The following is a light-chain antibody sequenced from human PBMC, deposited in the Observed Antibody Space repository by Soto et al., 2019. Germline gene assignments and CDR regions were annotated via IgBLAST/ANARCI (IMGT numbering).Light chain of an antibody. V-gene: IGKV3-20*01. Sequence: EIVLTQSPATQTLSPGERATLHCRASQSVSSYLAWYQQKPGQAPRLLIYGASSRATGIPDRFSGSGSGTDFTLTISRLEPEDFAVYYCQQYGSSGITFGQGTRLEI. CDR1: QSVSSY. CDR3: QQYGSSGIT. J-gene: IGKJ5*01. CDR2: GAS.